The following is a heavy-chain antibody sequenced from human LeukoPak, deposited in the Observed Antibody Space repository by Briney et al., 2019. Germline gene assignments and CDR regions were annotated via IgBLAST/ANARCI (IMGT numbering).Heavy chain of an antibody. Sequence: GGSLRLSCAASGFTFSSYAMHWVRQAPGKGLEWVAVISYDGSNKYYADSVKGRFTISRDNSKNTLYLQMNSLRAEDTAVYYCAKDPDSSGWYCDYWGQGTLVTVSS. CDR1: GFTFSSYA. CDR3: AKDPDSSGWYCDY. D-gene: IGHD6-19*01. CDR2: ISYDGSNK. V-gene: IGHV3-30-3*01. J-gene: IGHJ4*02.